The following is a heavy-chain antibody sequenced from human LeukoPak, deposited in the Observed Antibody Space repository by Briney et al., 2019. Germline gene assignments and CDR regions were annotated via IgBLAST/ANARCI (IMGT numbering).Heavy chain of an antibody. CDR3: ARDIVVVPAPPKVIDY. J-gene: IGHJ4*02. CDR2: INPNSGGT. D-gene: IGHD2-2*01. Sequence: ASVKVSFKASGYTFTGYYMHWVRQAPGQGGEGMGWINPNSGGTNYAQKFQGRVTMTRDTSISTAYMELSRLRSDDTAVYYCARDIVVVPAPPKVIDYWGQGTLVTVSS. CDR1: GYTFTGYY. V-gene: IGHV1-2*02.